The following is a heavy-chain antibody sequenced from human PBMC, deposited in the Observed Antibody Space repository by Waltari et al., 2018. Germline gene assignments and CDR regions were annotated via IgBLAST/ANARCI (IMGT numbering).Heavy chain of an antibody. Sequence: QVQLVQSGAEVKKPGSSVKVSCKASGGTFSSYTISWVRQAPGQGLEWMGRIIPILGIANYAQKFQGRVTITADKSTSTAYMELSSLRSEDTAVYYFARRYYGSGSYYNGDYWGQGTLVTVSS. D-gene: IGHD3-10*01. CDR2: IIPILGIA. J-gene: IGHJ4*02. V-gene: IGHV1-69*02. CDR3: ARRYYGSGSYYNGDY. CDR1: GGTFSSYT.